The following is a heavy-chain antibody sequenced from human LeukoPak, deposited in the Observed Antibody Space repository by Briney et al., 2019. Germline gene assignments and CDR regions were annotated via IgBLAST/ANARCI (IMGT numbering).Heavy chain of an antibody. D-gene: IGHD6-13*01. CDR1: GGSISSYY. J-gene: IGHJ4*02. V-gene: IGHV4-30-4*01. CDR2: IYYSGST. CDR3: ARDSSSWPYYFDF. Sequence: SETLSLTCTVSGGSISSYYWSWIRQPPGKGLEWIGYIYYSGSTYYNPSLKSRVTISVDTSKNQFSLKLSSVTAADTAVYYCARDSSSWPYYFDFWGQGTMVTASS.